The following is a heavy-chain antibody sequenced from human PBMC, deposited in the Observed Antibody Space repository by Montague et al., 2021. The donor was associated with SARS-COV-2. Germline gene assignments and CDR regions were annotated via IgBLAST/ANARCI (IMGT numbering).Heavy chain of an antibody. Sequence: SETLSLTCTVSGGSISNYFWNWVRQAPGKGLKWIAYISHSGTTNYNPSLRRRVTISIDRSNNQFSLKLNSVTAADTAVYYCARDVRPWDYGTDVWGQGTKVTVS. CDR3: ARDVRPWDYGTDV. CDR2: ISHSGTT. V-gene: IGHV4-59*01. J-gene: IGHJ6*02. D-gene: IGHD2/OR15-2a*01. CDR1: GGSISNYF.